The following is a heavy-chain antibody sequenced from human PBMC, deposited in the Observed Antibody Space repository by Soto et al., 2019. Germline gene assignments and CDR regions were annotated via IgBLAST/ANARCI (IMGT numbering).Heavy chain of an antibody. J-gene: IGHJ4*02. CDR3: VLAAARGDS. D-gene: IGHD6-13*01. CDR2: INTDGSDT. Sequence: GGSLRLSCAASGFYFSGYWMHRVRQVPGEGLVWVSRINTDGSDTLYANSVKGRFTISRNNTKNTLHLQMSSLRSEDTAIYYCVLAAARGDSWDQGTLVTVSS. CDR1: GFYFSGYW. V-gene: IGHV3-74*01.